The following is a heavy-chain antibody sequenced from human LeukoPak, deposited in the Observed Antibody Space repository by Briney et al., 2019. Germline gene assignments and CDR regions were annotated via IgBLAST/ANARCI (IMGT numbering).Heavy chain of an antibody. CDR2: ISAYNGNT. CDR3: ASTLQPKPSYDSSGYFYY. Sequence: ASVKVSCKASGYTFTSYGISWVRQAPGQGLEWMGWISAYNGNTNYAQKLQGRVTMTRDMSTSTVYMELSSLRSEDTAVYYCASTLQPKPSYDSSGYFYYWGQGTLVTVSS. CDR1: GYTFTSYG. V-gene: IGHV1-18*01. J-gene: IGHJ4*02. D-gene: IGHD3-22*01.